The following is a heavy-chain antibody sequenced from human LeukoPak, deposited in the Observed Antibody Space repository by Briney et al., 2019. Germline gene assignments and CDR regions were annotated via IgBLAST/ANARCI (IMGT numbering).Heavy chain of an antibody. D-gene: IGHD2-2*02. V-gene: IGHV3-53*01. CDR1: GFTVSSNY. Sequence: PGGSLRLSCAASGFTVSSNYMSWVRQAPGKGLEWVSVIYSGGSTYYADSVKGRFTISRDNSKNTLYLQMNSLRAEDTAVYYCARGGYCSSTSCYTGYYYMDVWGKGTTVTVSS. J-gene: IGHJ6*03. CDR2: IYSGGST. CDR3: ARGGYCSSTSCYTGYYYMDV.